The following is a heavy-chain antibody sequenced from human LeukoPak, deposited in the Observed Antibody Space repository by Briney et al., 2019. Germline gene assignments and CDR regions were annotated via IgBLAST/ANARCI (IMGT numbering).Heavy chain of an antibody. CDR1: GGSISSGGYY. J-gene: IGHJ3*02. CDR3: ARTTTSDAFDI. Sequence: PSQTLSLTCTVSGGSISSGGYYWSWIRQYPGTGLEWIGYIYYSGSTYYNPSLKSRVTTSVDTSKNRFSLRLSSVTAADTAIYYCARTTTSDAFDIWGQGTMVTVSP. CDR2: IYYSGST. D-gene: IGHD1-1*01. V-gene: IGHV4-31*03.